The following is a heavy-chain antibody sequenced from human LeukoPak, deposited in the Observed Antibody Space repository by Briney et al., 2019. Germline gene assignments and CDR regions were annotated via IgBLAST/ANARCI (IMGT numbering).Heavy chain of an antibody. CDR1: GGSISSYY. J-gene: IGHJ4*02. Sequence: SETLSLTCTVPGGSISSYYWSWIRQPPGKGLEWIGYIYTSGSTNYNPSLKSRVTISVDTSKNQFSLKLSSVTAADTAVYYCAGGMFYCSGGSCDDYWGQGTLVTVSS. CDR3: AGGMFYCSGGSCDDY. D-gene: IGHD2-15*01. V-gene: IGHV4-4*09. CDR2: IYTSGST.